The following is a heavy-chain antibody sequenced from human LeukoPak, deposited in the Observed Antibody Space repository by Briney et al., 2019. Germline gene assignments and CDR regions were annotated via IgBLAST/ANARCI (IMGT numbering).Heavy chain of an antibody. CDR2: ISGSGGST. CDR1: GFTFTTYA. J-gene: IGHJ5*02. D-gene: IGHD6-13*01. V-gene: IGHV3-23*01. CDR3: AKGEGAAGTSSYFDP. Sequence: GGSLRLSCAASGFTFTTYAMNWARQAPGKGLEWVSAISGSGGSTYYADSVKGRFTISRDNSKNTLYLEMNSLRAEDTAVYYCAKGEGAAGTSSYFDPWGQGSLVTVSS.